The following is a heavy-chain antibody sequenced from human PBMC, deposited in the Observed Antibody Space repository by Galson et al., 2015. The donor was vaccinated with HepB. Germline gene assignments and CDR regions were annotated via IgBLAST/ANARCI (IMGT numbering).Heavy chain of an antibody. J-gene: IGHJ4*02. D-gene: IGHD5-24*01. CDR3: VKGGWLAS. CDR1: GFTVSTSD. Sequence: SLGLSCAASGFTVSTSDMSWVRQAPGQGLQWVLFIDGRDGRTYYADSVKGRFTISRDSFKNTMYIQMNSLRTEDTAIYYCVKGGWLASWGQGTLVTVSS. CDR2: IDGRDGRT. V-gene: IGHV3-23*01.